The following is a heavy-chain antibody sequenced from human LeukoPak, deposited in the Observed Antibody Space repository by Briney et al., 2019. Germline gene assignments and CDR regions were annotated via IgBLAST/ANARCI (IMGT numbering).Heavy chain of an antibody. J-gene: IGHJ5*02. V-gene: IGHV1-69-2*01. CDR3: ATGTIVVVAAATLCQP. D-gene: IGHD2-15*01. CDR2: VDPEDGET. CDR1: GYTFTDYY. Sequence: ASVKVSCKVSGYTFTDYYMHWVQQAPGKGLEWMGLVDPEDGETIYAEKFQGRVTITADTSTDTAYMELSSLRSEDTAVYYCATGTIVVVAAATLCQPWGQGTLVTVSS.